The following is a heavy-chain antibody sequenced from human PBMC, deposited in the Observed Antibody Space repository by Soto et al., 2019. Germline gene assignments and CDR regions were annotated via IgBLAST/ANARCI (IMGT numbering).Heavy chain of an antibody. J-gene: IGHJ4*02. V-gene: IGHV1-69*06. CDR3: ARDSPDVDTAMVLTY. CDR2: IIPIFGTA. Sequence: SVQVSCKASGGTFRSYAISWVRQAPGQGLEWMGGIIPIFGTAYYAQKFQVRVTITADKSTSTAYMQLSSLRAEDTAVYYCARDSPDVDTAMVLTYWGQGTLVTVSS. CDR1: GGTFRSYA. D-gene: IGHD5-18*01.